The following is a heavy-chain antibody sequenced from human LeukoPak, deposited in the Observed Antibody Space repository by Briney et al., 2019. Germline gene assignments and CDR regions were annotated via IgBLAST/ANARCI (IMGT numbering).Heavy chain of an antibody. D-gene: IGHD5-18*01. J-gene: IGHJ3*02. Sequence: GGSLRLSCAASGLTFSSYEMNWVRQAPGKGLEWVSYISSSGSSIYYADSVKGRFTISRDNAKKSLYLQMHSLRAEDTAVYYCARDSDTASAFDIWGQGTMVTVSS. CDR3: ARDSDTASAFDI. CDR2: ISSSGSSI. V-gene: IGHV3-48*03. CDR1: GLTFSSYE.